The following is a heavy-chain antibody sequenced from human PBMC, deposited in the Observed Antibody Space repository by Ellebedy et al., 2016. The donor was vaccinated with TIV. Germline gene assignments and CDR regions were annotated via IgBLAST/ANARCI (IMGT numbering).Heavy chain of an antibody. Sequence: GGSLRLSXAVSGFTFSSYAMRWVRQAPGKGLEWVSAISGSGGSTYYADSVKGRFTISRDNSKNTLYLQMNSLRAEDTAVYYCAKGIVPAAIEKGNWYFDLWGRGTLVTVSS. CDR3: AKGIVPAAIEKGNWYFDL. D-gene: IGHD2-2*02. J-gene: IGHJ2*01. V-gene: IGHV3-23*01. CDR2: ISGSGGST. CDR1: GFTFSSYA.